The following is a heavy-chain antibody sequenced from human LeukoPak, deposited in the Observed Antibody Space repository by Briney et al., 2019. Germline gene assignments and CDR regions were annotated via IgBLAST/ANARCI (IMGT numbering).Heavy chain of an antibody. CDR3: ARDLLGATTLYNY. V-gene: IGHV3-21*01. Sequence: ETLSLTCTVSGGSISSGNYYWGWVRQAPGKGLEWVLSISSSSSYIYYADSVKGRFTISRDNAKNSLYLQMNSLRAEDTAVYYCARDLLGATTLYNYWGQETLVTVSS. D-gene: IGHD1-26*01. CDR2: ISSSSSYI. CDR1: GGSISSGNYY. J-gene: IGHJ4*02.